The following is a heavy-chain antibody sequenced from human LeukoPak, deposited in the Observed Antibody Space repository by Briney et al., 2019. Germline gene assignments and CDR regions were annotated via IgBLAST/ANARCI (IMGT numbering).Heavy chain of an antibody. CDR2: IDWADDK. CDR1: GFSLSTSGMC. Sequence: SGPALVKPTQTLTLTCTFSGFSLSTSGMCVSWIRQPPGKALEWLARIDWADDKYYSTSLKTRLTISKDTSKNQVVLTMTNMDPVDTATYYCARTRSVGATNWFDPWGQGTLVTVSS. D-gene: IGHD1-26*01. CDR3: ARTRSVGATNWFDP. V-gene: IGHV2-70*11. J-gene: IGHJ5*02.